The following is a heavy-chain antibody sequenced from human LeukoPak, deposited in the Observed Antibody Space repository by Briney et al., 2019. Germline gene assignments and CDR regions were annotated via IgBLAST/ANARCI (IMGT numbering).Heavy chain of an antibody. CDR1: GGSISSSSYH. CDR3: ARDCSGGTCYLGVVDY. J-gene: IGHJ4*02. Sequence: KTSETLSLTCSVSGGSISSSSYHWGWIRQPPGKGLEWIGSIYYSGSTYYNPSLKSRVTISVDTSKNQFSLKLSSVTAADAAVYYCARDCSGGTCYLGVVDYWGQGILVTVSS. V-gene: IGHV4-39*07. CDR2: IYYSGST. D-gene: IGHD2-15*01.